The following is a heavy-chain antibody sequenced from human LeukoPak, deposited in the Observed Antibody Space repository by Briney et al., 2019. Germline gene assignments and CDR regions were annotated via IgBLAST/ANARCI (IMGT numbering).Heavy chain of an antibody. V-gene: IGHV4-34*01. D-gene: IGHD5-18*01. Sequence: SETLSLTCAVYGGSFTSHHWSWIRQPPGKGLEWIGEITHGGSTSYNPSLRTRVTISVDTSRNQFSLNLNTVTAADTAVYFCARGRRYSHGQGLLFEHWGQGTLVTVSS. J-gene: IGHJ4*02. CDR3: ARGRRYSHGQGLLFEH. CDR2: ITHGGST. CDR1: GGSFTSHH.